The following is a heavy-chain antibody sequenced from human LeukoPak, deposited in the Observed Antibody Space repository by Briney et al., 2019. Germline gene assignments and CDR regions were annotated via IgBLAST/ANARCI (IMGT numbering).Heavy chain of an antibody. J-gene: IGHJ5*02. Sequence: SETLSLTCTVSGGSISSGGYYWSWIRQHPGKGLEWIGYIYYSGSTYYNPSLKSRVTISVDTSKNQFSLKLSSVTAADTAVYYCARTYVLNWFDPWGQGTLVTVSS. CDR1: GGSISSGGYY. CDR3: ARTYVLNWFDP. D-gene: IGHD3-10*01. V-gene: IGHV4-31*03. CDR2: IYYSGST.